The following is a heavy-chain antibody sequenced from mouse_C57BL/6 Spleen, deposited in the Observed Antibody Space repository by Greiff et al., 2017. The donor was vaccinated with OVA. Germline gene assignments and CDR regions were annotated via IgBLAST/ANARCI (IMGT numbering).Heavy chain of an antibody. CDR1: GYTFTSYW. Sequence: QVQLQQPGAELVKPGASVKLSCNASGYTFTSYWMQWVKQRPGQGLEWIGEIDPSDSYTNYNQKFKGKATLTVDTSSSTAYMQLSSLTSEDSAVYYCARRLAYWGQGTLVTVSA. J-gene: IGHJ3*01. CDR3: ARRLAY. CDR2: IDPSDSYT. V-gene: IGHV1-50*01.